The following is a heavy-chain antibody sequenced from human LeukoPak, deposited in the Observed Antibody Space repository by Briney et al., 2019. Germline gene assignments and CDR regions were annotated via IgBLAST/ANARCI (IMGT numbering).Heavy chain of an antibody. CDR3: ALGGDYVLFTYYYYGMDV. J-gene: IGHJ6*02. D-gene: IGHD4-17*01. Sequence: SETLSLTCTVSGGSISSSSYYWGWIRQPPGKGLEWIGSIYYSGSTYYNPSLKSRVTISVDTSKNQFSLKLSSVTAADTAVYYCALGGDYVLFTYYYYGMDVWGQGTTVTVSS. CDR1: GGSISSSSYY. CDR2: IYYSGST. V-gene: IGHV4-39*07.